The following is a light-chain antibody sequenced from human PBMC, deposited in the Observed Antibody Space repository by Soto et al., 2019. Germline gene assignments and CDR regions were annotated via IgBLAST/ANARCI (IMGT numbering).Light chain of an antibody. CDR1: QSVSSYY. V-gene: IGKV3-20*01. J-gene: IGKJ4*01. Sequence: EIVLTQSPGTLSLSPGERATLSCRASQSVSSYYLAWYQQKPGQAPRLVIHGASSRATGIPDRFSGSGSGTDFSLTISRLEPEDAAVYYCQQFGSSLALIFGGGTKVDIK. CDR2: GAS. CDR3: QQFGSSLALI.